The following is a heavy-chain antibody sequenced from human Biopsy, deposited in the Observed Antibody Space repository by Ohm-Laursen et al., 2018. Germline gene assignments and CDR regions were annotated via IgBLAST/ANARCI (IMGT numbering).Heavy chain of an antibody. V-gene: IGHV4-61*01. J-gene: IGHJ6*02. D-gene: IGHD2-2*01. CDR1: GGSVSDSFHF. CDR2: VYYGGTT. Sequence: SDTLSLTCTVSGGSVSDSFHFWSWIRQPPGKGLEWIGDVYYGGTTNYNPSLKSRLTISVDTSKNQFSLNLNSVTAADTAVYFCARDVKRYCSGTSCYSGYFGMDVWGQGTTVTVS. CDR3: ARDVKRYCSGTSCYSGYFGMDV.